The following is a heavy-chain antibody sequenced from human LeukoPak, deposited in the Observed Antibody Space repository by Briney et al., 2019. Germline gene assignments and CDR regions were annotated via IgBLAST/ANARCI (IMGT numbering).Heavy chain of an antibody. CDR1: GGSISGFY. Sequence: SETLPLTCTVSGGSISGFYWNWNRQPPGKGLEWIGYVYYSGNTNYNPSLKSRVTMSVDTSKNQFSLKLSSVTAADTAVYYCARDKLNYDFWSGATLDAFDIWGQGTMVTVSS. J-gene: IGHJ3*02. V-gene: IGHV4-59*12. CDR3: ARDKLNYDFWSGATLDAFDI. D-gene: IGHD3-3*01. CDR2: VYYSGNT.